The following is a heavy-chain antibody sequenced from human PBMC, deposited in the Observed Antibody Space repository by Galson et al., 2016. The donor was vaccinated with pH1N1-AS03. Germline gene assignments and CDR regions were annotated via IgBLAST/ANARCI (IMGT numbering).Heavy chain of an antibody. CDR2: IQTTGNT. V-gene: IGHV4-4*09. CDR1: GDSTFDYY. D-gene: IGHD3-3*01. CDR3: ARDPPLEIGWYFDL. Sequence: ETLSLTCTVSGDSTFDYYWNWIRQPPGKGLEWIGYIQTTGNTKYNPSLKSRVTMSIDTSKNQFSLHLMSVTAAYTALYYCARDPPLEIGWYFDLWGRGTLVTVSS. J-gene: IGHJ2*01.